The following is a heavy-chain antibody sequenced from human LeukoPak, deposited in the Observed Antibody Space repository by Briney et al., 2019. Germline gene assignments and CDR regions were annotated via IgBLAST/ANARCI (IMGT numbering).Heavy chain of an antibody. J-gene: IGHJ4*02. Sequence: SETLSLTCTVSGVSISSSNSYWGWIRQPPGKGLEWIGSIYYSGNTYYNPSLQSRVTISVDTSKNQFSLKLSSVTAADTAVYYCARDGYLAVDYWGQGTLVTVSS. CDR3: ARDGYLAVDY. CDR2: IYYSGNT. CDR1: GVSISSSNSY. D-gene: IGHD2-2*03. V-gene: IGHV4-39*07.